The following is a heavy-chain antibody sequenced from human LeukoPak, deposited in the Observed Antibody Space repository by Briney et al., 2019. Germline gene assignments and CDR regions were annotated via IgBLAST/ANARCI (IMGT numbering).Heavy chain of an antibody. CDR3: ARARVPYYYDSPDY. V-gene: IGHV3-74*01. CDR2: INTDGSST. Sequence: GGSLRLSCAASGFTFSSYWMHWVRQAPGKGLVWVSRINTDGSSTSYADSVKGRFTISRDNARNTLYLQMNSLRAEDTAVYYCARARVPYYYDSPDYWGQGTLVTVSS. D-gene: IGHD3-22*01. J-gene: IGHJ4*02. CDR1: GFTFSSYW.